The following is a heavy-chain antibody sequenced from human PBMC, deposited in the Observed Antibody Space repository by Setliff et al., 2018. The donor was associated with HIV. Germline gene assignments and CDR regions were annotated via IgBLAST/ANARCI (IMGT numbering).Heavy chain of an antibody. CDR3: ARDRHNAGFSSDQPDY. CDR2: ISGDERSR. V-gene: IGHV3-74*01. CDR1: GFTFSNYW. D-gene: IGHD3-22*01. Sequence: GGSLRLSCEASGFTFSNYWMHWVRQVPGKGLVWVSRISGDERSRNDADSVKGRFTISRDTAKNTRYLQMNRLTVENTAVYYCARDRHNAGFSSDQPDYRGQGALVTAFS. J-gene: IGHJ4*02.